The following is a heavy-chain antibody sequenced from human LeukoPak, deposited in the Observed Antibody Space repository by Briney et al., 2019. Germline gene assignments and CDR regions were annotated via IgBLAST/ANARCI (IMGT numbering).Heavy chain of an antibody. J-gene: IGHJ4*02. Sequence: AGGSLRLSCAASDFTFSNYEMNWVRQAPGKGLEWVSYVSSSGSTIYYADSVKGRFTISRDNAKNSLYLQMNSLRAEDTAIYYCTRDRWKSGGSGGGDYWGQGTLVTVSS. CDR2: VSSSGSTI. CDR1: DFTFSNYE. D-gene: IGHD2-15*01. CDR3: TRDRWKSGGSGGGDY. V-gene: IGHV3-48*03.